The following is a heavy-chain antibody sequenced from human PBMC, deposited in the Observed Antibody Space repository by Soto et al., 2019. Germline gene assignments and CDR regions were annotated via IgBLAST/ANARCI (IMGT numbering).Heavy chain of an antibody. Sequence: GGSLRLSCAVTGFDFTTYAVHWVRQTPDKGLEWVAIIWFDGIKEFYAESVRGRFTISIDTSKNTVFLQMNNVRAEDTALYYCTRATFDVWGQGTTVTVSS. CDR1: GFDFTTYA. J-gene: IGHJ6*02. V-gene: IGHV3-33*01. CDR2: IWFDGIKE. CDR3: TRATFDV.